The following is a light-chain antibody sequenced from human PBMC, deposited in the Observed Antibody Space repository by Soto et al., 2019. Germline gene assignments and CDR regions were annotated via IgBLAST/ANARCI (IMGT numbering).Light chain of an antibody. CDR1: SSNIGAGYD. CDR3: QSYDSRLSAYYV. CDR2: GNS. Sequence: QPVLTQPPSVSGAPGQRVTISCTGSSSNIGAGYDVHWYQQLPGTAPKLLIYGNSNRPSGIPDRFSGSKSGTSASLAITGLQAEDEADYYCQSYDSRLSAYYVFGTGTKVTVL. V-gene: IGLV1-40*01. J-gene: IGLJ1*01.